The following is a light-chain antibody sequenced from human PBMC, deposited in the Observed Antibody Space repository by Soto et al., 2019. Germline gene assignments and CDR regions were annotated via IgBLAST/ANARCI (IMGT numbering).Light chain of an antibody. CDR2: GAS. CDR1: QTITNYY. V-gene: IGKV3-20*01. CDR3: QKHSRWPRK. J-gene: IGKJ1*01. Sequence: IVLTQSPGTLSLSPGDRATLSCRATQTITNYYLSWYQQKPGQAPRLLIYGASSRATDIPDRFIGSGSGTYFNLTISGLETEDFALYYCQKHSRWPRKFGQGTK.